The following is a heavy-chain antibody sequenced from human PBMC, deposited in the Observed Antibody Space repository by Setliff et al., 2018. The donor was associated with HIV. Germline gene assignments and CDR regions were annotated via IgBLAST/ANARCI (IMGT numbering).Heavy chain of an antibody. CDR2: INTETGKP. Sequence: ASVKVSCKASGYTFTSYGMNWVRQAPGQGPEWMGWINTETGKPMYAQGFRGRLVFSLDTSVNTAYLQINSLKAEDTAMYYCARVGSYWSTFDYWGQGALVTVSS. D-gene: IGHD2-8*02. CDR3: ARVGSYWSTFDY. V-gene: IGHV7-4-1*02. J-gene: IGHJ4*02. CDR1: GYTFTSYG.